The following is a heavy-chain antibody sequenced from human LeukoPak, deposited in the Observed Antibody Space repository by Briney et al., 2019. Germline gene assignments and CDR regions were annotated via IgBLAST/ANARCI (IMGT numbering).Heavy chain of an antibody. CDR3: ARDGVSVSYYYYMDV. CDR2: INPNSGGT. J-gene: IGHJ6*03. D-gene: IGHD2-8*01. CDR1: GYTFTGYY. V-gene: IGHV1-2*06. Sequence: ASVKVSCKASGYTFTGYYMHWARQAPGQGLEWMGRINPNSGGTNYAQKFQGRVTMTRDTSISTAYMELSRLRSDDTAVYYCARDGVSVSYYYYMDVWGKGTTVTVSS.